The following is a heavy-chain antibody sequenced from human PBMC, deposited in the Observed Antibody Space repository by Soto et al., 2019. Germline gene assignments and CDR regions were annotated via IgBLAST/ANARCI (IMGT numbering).Heavy chain of an antibody. CDR1: GYTFTTHS. CDR2: INPDSGYT. CDR3: ARDPPGVFGYYMDV. D-gene: IGHD3-3*01. V-gene: IGHV1-3*01. Sequence: QVQLVQSGAEVKKPGASVRVSCKVSGYTFTTHSLNWVRQAPGQSLEWMGWINPDSGYTKYSENFQDRVTITRDTSASTAYLELSSLSSEDTAVYYCARDPPGVFGYYMDVWGKGTTVIVSS. J-gene: IGHJ6*03.